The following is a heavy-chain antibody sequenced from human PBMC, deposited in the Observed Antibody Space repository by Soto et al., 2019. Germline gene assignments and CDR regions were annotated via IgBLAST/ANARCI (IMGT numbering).Heavy chain of an antibody. CDR1: GFTVGNNY. CDR3: ARSANTYGSPFDY. J-gene: IGHJ4*02. D-gene: IGHD3-10*01. Sequence: EVHLVESGGGLVQPGGSLRLSCAASGFTVGNNYMSWVRQAPGKGLEWVSIIHRGGSTSYADSVKGRFTIXRDSXKNXXXXXXXXXXXXXXAVYYCARSANTYGSPFDYWGQGALVTVSS. V-gene: IGHV3-66*01. CDR2: IHRGGST.